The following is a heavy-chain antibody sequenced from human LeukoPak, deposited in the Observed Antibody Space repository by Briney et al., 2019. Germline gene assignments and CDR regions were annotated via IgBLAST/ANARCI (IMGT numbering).Heavy chain of an antibody. J-gene: IGHJ4*02. CDR2: INGDATAA. CDR1: GFSFSAHW. D-gene: IGHD2-8*01. CDR3: AKDKWWGASDH. V-gene: IGHV3-74*01. Sequence: GGSLRLSCAASGFSFSAHWMHWVRQAPGKGLVWVAQINGDATAANYAGSVKGRFTISRDNAKNTVHLQMSTLTAEDTAVYYCAKDKWWGASDHWGQGSLVTVSS.